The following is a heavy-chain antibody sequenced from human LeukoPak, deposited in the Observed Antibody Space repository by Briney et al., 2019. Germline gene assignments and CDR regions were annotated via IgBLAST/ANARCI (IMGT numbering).Heavy chain of an antibody. Sequence: GASVKVSCKASGYTFTSYDINWVRQATGQGLEWMGWISAYNGNTNYAQKLQGRVTMTTDTSTSTAYMELRSLRSDDTAVYYCARDSCGSCYWAVEYYYYYGMDVWGQGTTVTVSS. CDR3: ARDSCGSCYWAVEYYYYYGMDV. J-gene: IGHJ6*02. CDR1: GYTFTSYD. CDR2: ISAYNGNT. D-gene: IGHD2-15*01. V-gene: IGHV1-18*01.